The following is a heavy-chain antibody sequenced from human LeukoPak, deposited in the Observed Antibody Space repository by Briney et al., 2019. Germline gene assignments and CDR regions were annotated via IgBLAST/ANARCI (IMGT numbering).Heavy chain of an antibody. CDR2: ISGSGSST. D-gene: IGHD6-19*01. CDR3: AKDLTAIAVAGTGSDY. J-gene: IGHJ4*02. CDR1: GFIFSNAW. Sequence: GGSLRLSCATSGFIFSNAWMSWVRQAPGKGLEWVTAISGSGSSTYYADSVNGRFTISRDNSKNTLYLQMNSLRAEDTAVYYCAKDLTAIAVAGTGSDYWGQGTLVTVSS. V-gene: IGHV3-23*01.